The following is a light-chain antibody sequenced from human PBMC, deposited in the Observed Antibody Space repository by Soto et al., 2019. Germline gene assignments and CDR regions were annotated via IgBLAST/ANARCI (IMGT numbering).Light chain of an antibody. J-gene: IGKJ2*01. CDR1: QSVSSTY. Sequence: DIVLTQSPGTLSLSPGERATLSCRASQSVSSTYLAWYQQNPGQAPRLLIYGASSRATGIPDGFSGSGSGTDFTLTISRLEPEDFAVYYCQQYANSHIYTFGQGTKLEIK. V-gene: IGKV3-20*01. CDR3: QQYANSHIYT. CDR2: GAS.